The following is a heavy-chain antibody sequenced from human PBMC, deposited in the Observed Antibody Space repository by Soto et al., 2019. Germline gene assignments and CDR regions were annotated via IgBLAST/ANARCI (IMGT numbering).Heavy chain of an antibody. CDR1: EFTFNNYW. CDR2: INTDGSTT. Sequence: EVQLVESGGGLVQPGGSLRLSCAASEFTFNNYWMHWVRQVPGKGLEWVSRINTDGSTTNYADSVMGRFTISRDNADNTVYLQMNSLRAEDKAVYYCSRGIYLKYVLDVWAQGATFTFSS. D-gene: IGHD3-16*02. CDR3: SRGIYLKYVLDV. J-gene: IGHJ6*02. V-gene: IGHV3-74*01.